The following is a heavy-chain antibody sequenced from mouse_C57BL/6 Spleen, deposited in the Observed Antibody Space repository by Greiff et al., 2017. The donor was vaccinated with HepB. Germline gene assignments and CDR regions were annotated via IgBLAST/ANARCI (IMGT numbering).Heavy chain of an antibody. D-gene: IGHD2-4*01. CDR2: IYPGDGDT. CDR3: ASGDYDLAWFAY. Sequence: VQLQQSGAELVKPGASVKISCKASGYAFSSYWMNWVKQRPGKGLEWIGQIYPGDGDTNYNGKFKGKATLTADKSSSTAYMQLSSLTSEDSAVYFCASGDYDLAWFAYWGQGTLVTVSA. CDR1: GYAFSSYW. V-gene: IGHV1-80*01. J-gene: IGHJ3*01.